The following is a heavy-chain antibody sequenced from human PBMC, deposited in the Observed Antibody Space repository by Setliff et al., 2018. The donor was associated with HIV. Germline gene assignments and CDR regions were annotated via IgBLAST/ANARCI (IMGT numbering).Heavy chain of an antibody. D-gene: IGHD4-17*01. J-gene: IGHJ1*01. CDR1: GYSFTIYW. Sequence: PGESLKISCKASGYSFTIYWIGWVRQMPGKGLEWMGVIYPGDSDTRYSPSFQGQVTISADKPITTAYVQWSSLKASDTAMYYCATWTRAETSENFQHWGQGTLVTVSS. CDR2: IYPGDSDT. V-gene: IGHV5-51*01. CDR3: ATWTRAETSENFQH.